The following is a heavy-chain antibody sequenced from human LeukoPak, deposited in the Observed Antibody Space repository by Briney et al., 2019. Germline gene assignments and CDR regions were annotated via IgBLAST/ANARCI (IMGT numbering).Heavy chain of an antibody. Sequence: GGSLRLSCAASGFTFSSYAMHWVRQAPGKGLEYVSAISSNGGSTYYANSVKGRFTISRDNSKNTLYLQMDSLRAEDMAVYYCAREDEVVPAFDIWGQGTMVTVSS. CDR2: ISSNGGST. D-gene: IGHD2-2*01. V-gene: IGHV3-64*01. J-gene: IGHJ3*02. CDR3: AREDEVVPAFDI. CDR1: GFTFSSYA.